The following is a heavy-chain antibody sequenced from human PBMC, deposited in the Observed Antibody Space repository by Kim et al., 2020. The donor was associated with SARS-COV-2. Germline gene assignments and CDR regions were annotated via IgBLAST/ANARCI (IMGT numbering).Heavy chain of an antibody. J-gene: IGHJ4*02. V-gene: IGHV4-39*01. Sequence: TTSPKGRVAIPVDTSKNQFSLTLSSVTAADTAVYYCARIRIAAAGSNIDYWGQGTLVTVSS. D-gene: IGHD6-13*01. CDR3: ARIRIAAAGSNIDY.